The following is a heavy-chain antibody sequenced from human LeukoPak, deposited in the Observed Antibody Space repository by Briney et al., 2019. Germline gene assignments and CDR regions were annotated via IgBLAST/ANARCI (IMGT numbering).Heavy chain of an antibody. CDR1: GFTFSSYS. CDR3: AREGRSGWYYFDY. V-gene: IGHV3-21*01. D-gene: IGHD6-19*01. J-gene: IGHJ4*02. CDR2: ISSSSSYI. Sequence: GGSLRLSCAASGFTFSSYSMNWVRQASGKGLEWVSSISSSSSYIYYADSVKGRFTISRDNAKNSLYLQMNSLRAEDTAVYYCAREGRSGWYYFDYWGQGTLVTVSS.